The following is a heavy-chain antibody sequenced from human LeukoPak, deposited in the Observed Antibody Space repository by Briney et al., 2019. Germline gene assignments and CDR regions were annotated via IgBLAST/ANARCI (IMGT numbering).Heavy chain of an antibody. V-gene: IGHV1-2*02. D-gene: IGHD6-13*01. CDR2: IDPYSGDT. CDR3: ASDIAASGSFDY. J-gene: IGHJ4*02. CDR1: GYTFTDYY. Sequence: GASVKVSCKASGYTFTDYYIHWVRQAPGQGLVWMGWIDPYSGDTKYAQKIKGRVTMTRDTTISTVYMDLGRLTSDDTAVYFCASDIAASGSFDYWGLGTLVTVSS.